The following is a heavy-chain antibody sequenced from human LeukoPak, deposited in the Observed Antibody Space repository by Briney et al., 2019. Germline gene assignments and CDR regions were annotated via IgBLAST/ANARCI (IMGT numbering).Heavy chain of an antibody. CDR1: GFTFSGYA. J-gene: IGHJ3*02. CDR3: ARDFAGAAFDI. D-gene: IGHD2/OR15-2a*01. Sequence: GGSLRLSCAASGFTFSGYAMNWVRQAPGKGLEWVSLIFASGSTTKYADSVKGRFTISRDNSKNTLYLQMNSLRAEDTAVYYCARDFAGAAFDIWGQGTMVTVSS. CDR2: IFASGSTT. V-gene: IGHV3-NL1*01.